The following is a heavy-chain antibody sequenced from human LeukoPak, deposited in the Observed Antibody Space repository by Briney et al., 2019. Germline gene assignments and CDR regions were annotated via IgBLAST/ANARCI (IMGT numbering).Heavy chain of an antibody. Sequence: NPSETLSLTCTVSGGSISSSSYYWGWIRQPPGKGLEWIGSIYYSGGTYYNPSLKSRITISVDTSKNQFSLKLSSVTAADTAVYYCARLPPSVTYRNTYYYDRPGTVAGYWGQGTLVTVSS. CDR2: IYYSGGT. D-gene: IGHD3-22*01. CDR3: ARLPPSVTYRNTYYYDRPGTVAGY. J-gene: IGHJ4*02. CDR1: GGSISSSSYY. V-gene: IGHV4-39*07.